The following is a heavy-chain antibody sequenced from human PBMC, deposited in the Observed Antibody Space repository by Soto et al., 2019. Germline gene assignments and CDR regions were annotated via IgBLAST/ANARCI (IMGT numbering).Heavy chain of an antibody. CDR1: GLPHSSFA. CDR3: AKDAVYNDGLWLMDH. CDR2: IYGSGRGI. D-gene: IGHD2-21*01. Sequence: SLRLSCTASGLPHSSFAMMWVRQAPGKGLECVSGIYGSGRGIEYADSVKGRFTISRDNSKNTVYLQMTDLRADDTAVYYCAKDAVYNDGLWLMDHWGQGTQVTVSS. V-gene: IGHV3-23*05. J-gene: IGHJ4*02.